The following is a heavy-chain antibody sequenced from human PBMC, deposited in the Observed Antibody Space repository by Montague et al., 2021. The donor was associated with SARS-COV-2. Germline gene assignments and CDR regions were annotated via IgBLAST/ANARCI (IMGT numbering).Heavy chain of an antibody. D-gene: IGHD3-3*01. V-gene: IGHV3-30*18. CDR2: ISYDGSNK. J-gene: IGHJ6*02. Sequence: SLRLSCAASGFTFSSYGMHWVRQAPGKGLEWVAVISYDGSNKYYADSVKGRFTISRDNSKNTLYLQMNSLRAEDTAVYYCAKDRRYYDFWSGYLGRPTRHYYYYGMDVRGQGTTVTVSS. CDR1: GFTFSSYG. CDR3: AKDRRYYDFWSGYLGRPTRHYYYYGMDV.